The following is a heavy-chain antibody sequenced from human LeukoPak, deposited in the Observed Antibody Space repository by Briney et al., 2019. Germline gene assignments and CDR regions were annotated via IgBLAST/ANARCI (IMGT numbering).Heavy chain of an antibody. CDR2: ISYDGSNK. Sequence: GGSLRLSCAASGFTFSNYWIHWARQAPGKGLEWVAVISYDGSNKYYADSVKGRFTISRDNSKNTLYLQMNSLRAEDTAVYYCAKGDQLAWNDVAFDYWGQGTLVTVSS. V-gene: IGHV3-30*18. CDR1: GFTFSNYW. D-gene: IGHD1-1*01. CDR3: AKGDQLAWNDVAFDY. J-gene: IGHJ4*02.